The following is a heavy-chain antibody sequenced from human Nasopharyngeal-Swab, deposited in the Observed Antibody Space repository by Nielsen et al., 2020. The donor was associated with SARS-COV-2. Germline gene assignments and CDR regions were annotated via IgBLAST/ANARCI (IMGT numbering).Heavy chain of an antibody. CDR3: ARGEVYNNGWPYFQH. V-gene: IGHV3-48*02. D-gene: IGHD6-19*01. J-gene: IGHJ1*01. CDR1: GFTFSSYS. Sequence: GESLKISCAASGFTFSSYSMNWVRQAPGKGLEWVSVVYSDGTTHYADSVKGRFTISRDEGKNSLSLQMNSLRDEDTAVYYCARGEVYNNGWPYFQHWGQGALVTVSS. CDR2: VYSDGTT.